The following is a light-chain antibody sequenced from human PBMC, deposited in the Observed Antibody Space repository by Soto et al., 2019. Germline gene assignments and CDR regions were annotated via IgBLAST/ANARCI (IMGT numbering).Light chain of an antibody. V-gene: IGKV2-24*01. CDR3: RQVTHFPYV. CDR2: KTS. J-gene: IGKJ2*01. Sequence: DIVMTQTPLLSPVTLGQPASISCRSTQSLVHRDGNTYLNWLHQRPGQPPRLLIHKTSNRFSGVPDRFSGSGAGTDFTLEISRMEIEDVWLYYCRQVTHFPYVFGQGTRLEI. CDR1: QSLVHRDGNTY.